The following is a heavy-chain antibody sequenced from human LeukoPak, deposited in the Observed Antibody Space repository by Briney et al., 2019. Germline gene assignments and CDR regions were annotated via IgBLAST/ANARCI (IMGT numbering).Heavy chain of an antibody. J-gene: IGHJ4*02. D-gene: IGHD3-10*01. CDR2: IYYSGST. CDR3: ARHYDSGSYPFDY. CDR1: GGSISSYY. V-gene: IGHV4-59*01. Sequence: SETLSLTCTVSGGSISSYYWGWIRQPPGKGLEWIGYIYYSGSTKYNPSLKSRVTISVDTSKNQFSLKLSSVTAADTAVYYCARHYDSGSYPFDYWGQGTLVTVSS.